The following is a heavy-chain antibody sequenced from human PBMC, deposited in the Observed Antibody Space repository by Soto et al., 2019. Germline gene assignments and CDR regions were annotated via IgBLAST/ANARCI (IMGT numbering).Heavy chain of an antibody. V-gene: IGHV1-69*01. Sequence: SVKVSCKDSGGHFSSYAISCVRWAPGQGLEWMGRIIPIFGTANSAQKSQGRVTITADESTSTAYLEQSSLSAEDTAVYYCARVPCIAAAGSLYYFDYWGQGTLVTDSS. CDR1: GGHFSSYA. CDR3: ARVPCIAAAGSLYYFDY. CDR2: IIPIFGTA. J-gene: IGHJ4*02. D-gene: IGHD6-13*01.